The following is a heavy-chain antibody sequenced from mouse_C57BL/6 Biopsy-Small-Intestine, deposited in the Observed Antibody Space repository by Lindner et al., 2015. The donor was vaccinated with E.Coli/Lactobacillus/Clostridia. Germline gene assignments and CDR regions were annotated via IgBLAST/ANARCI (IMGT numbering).Heavy chain of an antibody. Sequence: VQLQESGPELVKPGDSVKMSCKASDYTFTAYYMDWLKQSHGKSLEWIGCVYPTNGGTDYNQKFKGKATLTVAKSSSTAYMELHSLTFEDSAVYYCARRKNLYYGNYGFAYWGQGTLVTVSA. CDR3: ARRKNLYYGNYGFAY. J-gene: IGHJ3*01. V-gene: IGHV1-34*02. CDR2: VYPTNGGT. CDR1: DYTFTAYY. D-gene: IGHD2-1*01.